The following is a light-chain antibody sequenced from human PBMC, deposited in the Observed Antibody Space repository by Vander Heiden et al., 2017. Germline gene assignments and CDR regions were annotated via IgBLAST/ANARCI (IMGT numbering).Light chain of an antibody. CDR2: DAS. Sequence: DIQMTQSPSSLSASVGDRVTITCRASQSIASFLNWYQQKPGKAPNLLIYDASTLQSGVPSRFTAIGSGTDFTLTISSLQPEDFATYYCQQSYTIPLTFGQGTMLEIK. V-gene: IGKV1-39*01. CDR3: QQSYTIPLT. J-gene: IGKJ2*01. CDR1: QSIASF.